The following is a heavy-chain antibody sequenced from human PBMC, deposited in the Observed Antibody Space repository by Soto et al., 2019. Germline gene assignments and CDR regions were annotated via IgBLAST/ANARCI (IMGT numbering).Heavy chain of an antibody. V-gene: IGHV3-74*01. D-gene: IGHD6-25*01. CDR3: ARDGPGMAAVGPVYYYYGMDV. J-gene: IGHJ6*02. CDR2: IQSDGSST. CDR1: GFTFSSYA. Sequence: EVQLVESGGGLVQPGGSLRLSCAASGFTFSSYAMHWVRQAPGKGLVWVSRIQSDGSSTSYAESVKGRFTISRDNAKNTLSLQLNSLRVEDTAVYFCARDGPGMAAVGPVYYYYGMDVWGQGTAVTVSS.